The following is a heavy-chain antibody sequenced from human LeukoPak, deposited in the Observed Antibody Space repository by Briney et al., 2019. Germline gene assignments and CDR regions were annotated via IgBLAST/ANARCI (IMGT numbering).Heavy chain of an antibody. V-gene: IGHV3-23*01. Sequence: GGSLRLSCAASGFTFSSHALSWGRQAPGKGLEWVSSLSGSGYNTYYADSVKGRFTISRDNSKNTVYLQMNSLRAEDTAVYYCAKDPYDTRYFDYWGQGTLVTVSS. D-gene: IGHD3-9*01. CDR2: LSGSGYNT. J-gene: IGHJ4*02. CDR3: AKDPYDTRYFDY. CDR1: GFTFSSHA.